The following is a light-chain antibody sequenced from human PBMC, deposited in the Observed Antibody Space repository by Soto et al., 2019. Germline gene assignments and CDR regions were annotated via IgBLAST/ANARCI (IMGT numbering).Light chain of an antibody. CDR2: KAS. CDR1: QSISSW. Sequence: DIQMTQSPSTLSASVGDRVTITCRASQSISSWLAWYQQKPGKAPKLLIYKASSLESGVPTRFSGSGSGTDFTLTISSLQPEDFATYYCQQYNSYVFGPRTKADI. V-gene: IGKV1-5*03. J-gene: IGKJ3*01. CDR3: QQYNSYV.